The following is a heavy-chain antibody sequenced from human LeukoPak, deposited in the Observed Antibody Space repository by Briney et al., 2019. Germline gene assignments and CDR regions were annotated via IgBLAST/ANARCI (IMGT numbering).Heavy chain of an antibody. V-gene: IGHV4-39*01. CDR1: GGSIRSSSYY. CDR2: IYYSGST. CDR3: ARPSSSSWYSWFDP. D-gene: IGHD6-13*01. Sequence: SETLSLTCTVSGGSIRSSSYYWGWIRQPPGKGLEWIGSIYYSGSTYYNPSLKSRVTISVDTSKNQFSLKLNSVTAADTAVYYCARPSSSSWYSWFDPWGQGTLVTVSS. J-gene: IGHJ5*02.